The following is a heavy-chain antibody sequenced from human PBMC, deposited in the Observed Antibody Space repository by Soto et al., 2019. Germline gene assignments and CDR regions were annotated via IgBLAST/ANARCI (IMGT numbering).Heavy chain of an antibody. CDR1: GGSISSGGHY. Sequence: QVQLQESGPGLVKPSQTLSLTCTVSGGSISSGGHYWSWIRQHPGKGLEWIGYIYYSGSTYYNPSLKSRVTISVDTSKNQFSLKLSSVTAADTAVYYCARDNIKRKLYGNYYGMDVWGQGTTVTVSS. CDR2: IYYSGST. V-gene: IGHV4-31*03. J-gene: IGHJ6*02. CDR3: ARDNIKRKLYGNYYGMDV. D-gene: IGHD2-2*02.